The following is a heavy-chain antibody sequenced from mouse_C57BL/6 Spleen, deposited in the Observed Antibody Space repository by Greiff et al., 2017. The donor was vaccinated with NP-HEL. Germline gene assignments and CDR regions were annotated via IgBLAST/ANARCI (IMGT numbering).Heavy chain of an antibody. V-gene: IGHV5-17*01. CDR1: GFTFSDYG. Sequence: EVKLVESGGGLVKPGGSLKLSCAASGFTFSDYGMHWVRQAPEKGLEWVAYISSGSSTIYYEDKVKGRFTISRDNAKNNLFLQLTSLMSEDTAMYYCARGYLLRTVFDYWGQGTLVTVSA. CDR2: ISSGSSTI. CDR3: ARGYLLRTVFDY. D-gene: IGHD1-1*01. J-gene: IGHJ3*01.